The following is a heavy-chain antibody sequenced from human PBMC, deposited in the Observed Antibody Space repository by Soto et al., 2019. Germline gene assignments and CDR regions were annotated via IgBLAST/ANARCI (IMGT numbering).Heavy chain of an antibody. V-gene: IGHV4-30-4*01. J-gene: IGHJ3*02. D-gene: IGHD1-26*01. CDR3: AANGGGSYSPDAFDI. CDR1: GGSISSGDYY. CDR2: IYYSGST. Sequence: SETLSLTCTVSGGSISSGDYYWSWIRQPPGKGLEWIGYIYYSGSTYYNPSLKSRVTISVDTSKNQLSLKLSSVTAADTAVYYCAANGGGSYSPDAFDIWGQGTMVTVSS.